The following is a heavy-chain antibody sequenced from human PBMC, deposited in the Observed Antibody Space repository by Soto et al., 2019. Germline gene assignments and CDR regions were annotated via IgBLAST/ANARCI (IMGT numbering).Heavy chain of an antibody. Sequence: AGGSLRLSCAASGFTFSDYYMSWIRQAPAKGLEWVSYISSSGSTIYYADSVKGRFTISRDNAKNSLYLQMNSLRAEDTAVYYCARDVSGYDYYYYYYMDVWGKGTTVTV. J-gene: IGHJ6*03. CDR2: ISSSGSTI. CDR3: ARDVSGYDYYYYYYMDV. D-gene: IGHD5-12*01. CDR1: GFTFSDYY. V-gene: IGHV3-11*01.